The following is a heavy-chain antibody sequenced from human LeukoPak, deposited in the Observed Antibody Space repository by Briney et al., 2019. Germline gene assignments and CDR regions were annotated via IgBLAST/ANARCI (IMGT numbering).Heavy chain of an antibody. J-gene: IGHJ5*02. CDR1: GYTFTSYG. D-gene: IGHD5-12*01. Sequence: ASVKVSCKASGYTFTSYGISWVRQAPGHGLEWMGWISAYNGNTNYAQKLQGRVTMTTDTSTSTAYMELRSLRSDDTAVYYCANSPSGLGLFDPWGQGTLVTVSS. CDR2: ISAYNGNT. CDR3: ANSPSGLGLFDP. V-gene: IGHV1-18*01.